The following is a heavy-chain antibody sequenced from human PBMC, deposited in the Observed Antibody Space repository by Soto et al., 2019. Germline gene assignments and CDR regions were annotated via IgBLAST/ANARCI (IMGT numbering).Heavy chain of an antibody. Sequence: GASVKVSCKASGYTFTNFAMHWVRQAPGQRLEWMGWINAGNGNTKYSQKFQGRVSITRDTSASTAYMELRSLRSDDTAVYYCARDTPTPYYDFWSAYYSDNWFDPWGQGTLVTVSS. CDR1: GYTFTNFA. CDR2: INAGNGNT. J-gene: IGHJ5*02. CDR3: ARDTPTPYYDFWSAYYSDNWFDP. D-gene: IGHD3-3*01. V-gene: IGHV1-3*01.